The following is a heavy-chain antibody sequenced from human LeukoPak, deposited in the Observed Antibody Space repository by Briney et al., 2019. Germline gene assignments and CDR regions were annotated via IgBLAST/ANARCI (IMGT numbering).Heavy chain of an antibody. CDR2: IKQDGSEK. V-gene: IGHV3-7*01. J-gene: IGHJ4*02. Sequence: GGSLRLSCAASGFTLNNYWMSWVRQAPGKGLEGGANIKQDGSEKYYVDSVKGRFTISRDNAKNSLYLQMNSLRAEDTAVFYCASQRSGWYEGSSGSYYFDYWGQGTLVTVSS. CDR1: GFTLNNYW. CDR3: ASQRSGWYEGSSGSYYFDY. D-gene: IGHD6-19*01.